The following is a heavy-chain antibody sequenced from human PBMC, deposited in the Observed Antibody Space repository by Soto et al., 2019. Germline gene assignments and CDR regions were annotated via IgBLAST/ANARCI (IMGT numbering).Heavy chain of an antibody. CDR3: ARGDIVLVPAAIVNPSYYYYGMDV. D-gene: IGHD2-2*02. Sequence: GGSLRLSCAASGFTFSNYWMTWVRQAPGKGLEWVASIKPHGSEKYYVDSVKGRFTISRDNSKNTLYLQMNSLRAEDTAVYYCARGDIVLVPAAIVNPSYYYYGMDVWGQGTTVTVSS. V-gene: IGHV3-7*01. CDR1: GFTFSNYW. CDR2: IKPHGSEK. J-gene: IGHJ6*02.